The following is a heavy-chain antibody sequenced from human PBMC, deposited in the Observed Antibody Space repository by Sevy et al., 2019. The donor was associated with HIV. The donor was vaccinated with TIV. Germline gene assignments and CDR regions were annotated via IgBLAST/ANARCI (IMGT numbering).Heavy chain of an antibody. Sequence: SETLSLTCSVSGGSISSTSYYWGWIRQPPGKGLEWIGTIYYTGNTYYNPSLKSRVTISVDTSKNRFSLKLSSVTAADTAVYYCARQSWYTSGWFWFDRWGQGTLVTVSS. CDR1: GGSISSTSYY. D-gene: IGHD6-19*01. J-gene: IGHJ5*02. CDR3: ARQSWYTSGWFWFDR. CDR2: IYYTGNT. V-gene: IGHV4-39*01.